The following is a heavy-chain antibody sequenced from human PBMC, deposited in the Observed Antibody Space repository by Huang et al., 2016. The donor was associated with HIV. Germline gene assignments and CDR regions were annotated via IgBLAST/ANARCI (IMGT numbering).Heavy chain of an antibody. CDR2: INDNGDT. J-gene: IGHJ2*01. D-gene: IGHD6-13*01. CDR3: ARASWYEPRSWYFGL. CDR1: GGSVSGHD. Sequence: QVQLQQWGAGLLKPSETLSLTCAVYGGSVSGHDWSWIRQPPGKGLEWIAEINDNGDTNYNPALKSRVTISVHTSRNQFSLKLNSVTAADAAVYYCARASWYEPRSWYFGLWGRGTLVTVSS. V-gene: IGHV4-34*01.